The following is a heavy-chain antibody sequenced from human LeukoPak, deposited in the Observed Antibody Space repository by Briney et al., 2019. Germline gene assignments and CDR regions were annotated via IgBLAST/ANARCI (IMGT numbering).Heavy chain of an antibody. J-gene: IGHJ4*02. CDR1: GFT. Sequence: PGGSLRLSCAASGFTMNWVRQGPGKGLEWVSYISSSGSTIYYADSVKGRFTISRDNAKNSLYLQMNSLRAEDTAVYYCGRVRGLNDYWGQGTLVTVSS. V-gene: IGHV3-48*03. CDR2: ISSSGSTI. CDR3: GRVRGLNDY.